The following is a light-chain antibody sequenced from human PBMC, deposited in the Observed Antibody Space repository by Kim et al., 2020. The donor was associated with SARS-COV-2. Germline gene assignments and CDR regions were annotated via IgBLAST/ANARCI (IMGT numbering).Light chain of an antibody. Sequence: QSVLTQPPSVSEAPGQRVTISCSGSSSNIGNNAVNWYQQLPGKAPKLLIYYDDLLPSGVSDRFSGSKSGTSASLAISGLQSEDEADYYYAAWDDSLNGQVFGGGTQLTVL. J-gene: IGLJ2*01. CDR1: SSNIGNNA. CDR2: YDD. V-gene: IGLV1-36*01. CDR3: AAWDDSLNGQV.